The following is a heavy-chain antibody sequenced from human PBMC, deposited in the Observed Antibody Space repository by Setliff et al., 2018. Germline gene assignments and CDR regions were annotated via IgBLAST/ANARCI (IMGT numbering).Heavy chain of an antibody. J-gene: IGHJ6*02. CDR1: GYTFTSYA. V-gene: IGHV1-3*01. D-gene: IGHD6-13*01. CDR3: ARVRKNDDSNNWYGASYYSYHYAMDV. Sequence: ASVKVSCKASGYTFTSYAMHWVRQAPGQGLEWMGWINAGNGNIRYSQNFQGRVTITRDTSASTAYTELSSLRSEDTAIYYCARVRKNDDSNNWYGASYYSYHYAMDVWGLGTTVTVSS. CDR2: INAGNGNI.